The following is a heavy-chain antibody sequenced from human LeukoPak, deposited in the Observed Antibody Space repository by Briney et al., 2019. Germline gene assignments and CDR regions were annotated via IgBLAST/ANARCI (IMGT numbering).Heavy chain of an antibody. J-gene: IGHJ3*02. V-gene: IGHV3-48*03. CDR1: GFTFSSYE. CDR3: ARSNRDAFDM. Sequence: GGSLRLSCAASGFTFSSYEMNWVRQGPAKGLEWVSYISSSGTTKYYADSVKGRFTLSRDNAKKSLSLQMNSLRAEDTAIYYCARSNRDAFDMWGQGTVVTVSS. CDR2: ISSSGTTK. D-gene: IGHD2/OR15-2a*01.